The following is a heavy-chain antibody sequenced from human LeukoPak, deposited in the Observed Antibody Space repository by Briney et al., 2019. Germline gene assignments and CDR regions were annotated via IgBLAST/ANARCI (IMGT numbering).Heavy chain of an antibody. D-gene: IGHD2-21*02. J-gene: IGHJ4*02. Sequence: PSETLSLTCAVYGGSFSGYYWSWIRQPPGKGLEWIGEINHSGGTNYNPSLKSRVTISVDTSKNQFSLKLSSVTAADTAVYYCASRGPGGDDYWGQGTLVTVSS. V-gene: IGHV4-34*01. CDR3: ASRGPGGDDY. CDR1: GGSFSGYY. CDR2: INHSGGT.